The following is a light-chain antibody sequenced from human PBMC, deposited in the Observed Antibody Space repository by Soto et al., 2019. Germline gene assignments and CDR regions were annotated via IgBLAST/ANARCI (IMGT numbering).Light chain of an antibody. Sequence: QPVLTESSSAYASLGSSVKLKCNLSSGHSNYLIAWHQQQQGRAPRYLLKLERSGSYNKGSGVPDRFSGSSSGADRYLTISNLQFEDEADYYCETWDTNTWVFGGGTKLTVL. J-gene: IGLJ3*02. CDR1: SGHSNYL. CDR3: ETWDTNTWV. CDR2: LERSGSY. V-gene: IGLV4-60*02.